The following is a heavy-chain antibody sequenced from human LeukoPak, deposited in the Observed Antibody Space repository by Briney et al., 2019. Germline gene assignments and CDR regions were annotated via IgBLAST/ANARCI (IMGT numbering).Heavy chain of an antibody. CDR3: AKAFYYGSGSYYCSFDY. Sequence: GGSLRLSCAASGFTFSSYNMNWVRQAPGKGLEWVSFISSSSTYIYNADSVKGRFTISRDNSKNTLFLQMNSLRADDTAVYYCAKAFYYGSGSYYCSFDYWGQGTLVTVSS. D-gene: IGHD3-10*01. V-gene: IGHV3-21*04. CDR1: GFTFSSYN. J-gene: IGHJ4*02. CDR2: ISSSSTYI.